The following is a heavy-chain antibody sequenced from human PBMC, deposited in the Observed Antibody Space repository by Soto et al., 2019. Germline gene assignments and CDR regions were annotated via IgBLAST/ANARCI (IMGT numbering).Heavy chain of an antibody. CDR3: ARGRGYSGGITFDY. D-gene: IGHD5-12*01. V-gene: IGHV4-34*01. CDR2: INHSGST. Sequence: QVQLQQWGAGLLKPSETLSLTCAVYGGSFSGYYWNWIRQPPGKGLEWIGEINHSGSTNYNPSRKSRVTISVDTSKNHFSLKRSYVTAADTAVYYCARGRGYSGGITFDYWGQGTLVTVSS. CDR1: GGSFSGYY. J-gene: IGHJ4*02.